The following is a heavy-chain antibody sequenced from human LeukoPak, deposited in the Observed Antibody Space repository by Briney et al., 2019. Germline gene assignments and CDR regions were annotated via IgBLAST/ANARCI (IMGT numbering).Heavy chain of an antibody. J-gene: IGHJ4*02. CDR1: GGTFSSYA. D-gene: IGHD4-17*01. CDR3: ASLGEYGDYAPPFDY. Sequence: ASVKVSCKASGGTFSSYAISWVRQAPGQGLEWMGRIIPILGIANYAQKFQGRVTITADKSTSTAYMELSSLRSEDTAVYYCASLGEYGDYAPPFDYWGQGTLVTVSS. CDR2: IIPILGIA. V-gene: IGHV1-69*04.